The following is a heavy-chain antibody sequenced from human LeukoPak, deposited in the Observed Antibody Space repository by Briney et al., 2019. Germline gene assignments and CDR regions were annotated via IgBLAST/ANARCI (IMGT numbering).Heavy chain of an antibody. Sequence: GGSLRLSCTASEFTFSNYQMNWVRQAPGKGLEWVSDISSSGSSIYYADSVKGRFTISRDNAKNSLFLQIKSLRAEDAAVYYCARVRSAYSGSYYYYMDVWGKGATVTVSS. CDR2: ISSSGSSI. J-gene: IGHJ6*03. D-gene: IGHD6-6*01. CDR3: ARVRSAYSGSYYYYMDV. CDR1: EFTFSNYQ. V-gene: IGHV3-48*03.